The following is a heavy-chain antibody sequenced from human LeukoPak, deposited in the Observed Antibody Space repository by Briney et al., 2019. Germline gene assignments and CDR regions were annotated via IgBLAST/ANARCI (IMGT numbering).Heavy chain of an antibody. CDR1: GYTFTSYG. D-gene: IGHD2-21*02. Sequence: GASVKVSCKASGYTFTSYGIRWVRQAPGQGLEWMGWISAYNGNTNYAQKLQGRVTMTTDTSTSTAYMELRSLRSDDTAVYYCARTAGAVHHIVVVTDWFDPWGQGTLVTVSS. V-gene: IGHV1-18*01. CDR3: ARTAGAVHHIVVVTDWFDP. CDR2: ISAYNGNT. J-gene: IGHJ5*02.